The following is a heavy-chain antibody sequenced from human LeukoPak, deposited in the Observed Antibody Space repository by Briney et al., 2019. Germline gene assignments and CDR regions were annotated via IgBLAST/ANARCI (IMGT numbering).Heavy chain of an antibody. V-gene: IGHV3-48*03. CDR2: ISTGGSPI. CDR3: ARDPPFSTGMDV. J-gene: IGHJ6*04. Sequence: GGSLRLSCAASGFTFSTYEMNWVRQAPGQGVEGLSLISTGGSPIYYADSVKGRFTISRNNAKKSLYLQMNSLTVEDTAVYYCARDPPFSTGMDVWGKGTTVTVSS. CDR1: GFTFSTYE.